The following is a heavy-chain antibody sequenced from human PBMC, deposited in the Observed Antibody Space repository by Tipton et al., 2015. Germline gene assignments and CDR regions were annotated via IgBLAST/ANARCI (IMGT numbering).Heavy chain of an antibody. V-gene: IGHV4-59*01. CDR3: ARDLEHGMDV. D-gene: IGHD5-24*01. Sequence: TLSLTCTVSGDSINSYYWSWIRQPPGKGLEWIGYISYTETSHYNASLKSRVTISIDTSKNQFSLKLSSVTAADTAVYYCARDLEHGMDVWGQGTTVTVSS. J-gene: IGHJ6*02. CDR2: ISYTETS. CDR1: GDSINSYY.